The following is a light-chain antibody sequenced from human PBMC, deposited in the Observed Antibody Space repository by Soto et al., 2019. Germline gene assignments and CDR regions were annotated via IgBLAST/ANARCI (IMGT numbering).Light chain of an antibody. J-gene: IGKJ4*01. Sequence: DIQLTQSPSFLSASVGDRVTITCRASQGISSYLAWYQQKPGKAPKVLIYAASTLESGVPSRFSGSGSGTKFPLTISSLQPEDFATYYCQQLNTYPLTFGGGTKVEIK. CDR1: QGISSY. CDR3: QQLNTYPLT. V-gene: IGKV1-9*01. CDR2: AAS.